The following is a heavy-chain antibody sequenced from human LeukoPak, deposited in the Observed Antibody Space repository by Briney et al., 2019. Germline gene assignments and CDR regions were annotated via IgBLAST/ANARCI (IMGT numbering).Heavy chain of an antibody. CDR3: ARGPIQLWIHNAMDV. V-gene: IGHV3-49*04. Sequence: GGSLRLSCTTSGFSYADHAMSWVRQVPGKGLEWVGFIRSKAYRGTTEYAASVKGRFTISRDDSNSIVYLQMNSLKSEDTALYYCARGPIQLWIHNAMDVWGQGATVTVSS. CDR2: IRSKAYRGTT. J-gene: IGHJ6*02. D-gene: IGHD5-18*01. CDR1: GFSYADHA.